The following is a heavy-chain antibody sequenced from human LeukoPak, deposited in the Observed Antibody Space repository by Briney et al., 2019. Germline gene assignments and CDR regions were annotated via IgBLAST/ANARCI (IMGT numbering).Heavy chain of an antibody. CDR1: GYIFTRYG. J-gene: IGHJ4*02. V-gene: IGHV1-18*01. Sequence: ASVKVSCKASGYIFTRYGISWVRQAPGQGLEWMGWISAHYGNTNYAQKFQGRFTMTTDTSTNTAYMELRSLRPDDTAVYYCARDFFHGHCSGLSCFLLDYWGQGSLVTVSS. CDR2: ISAHYGNT. CDR3: ARDFFHGHCSGLSCFLLDY. D-gene: IGHD2-15*01.